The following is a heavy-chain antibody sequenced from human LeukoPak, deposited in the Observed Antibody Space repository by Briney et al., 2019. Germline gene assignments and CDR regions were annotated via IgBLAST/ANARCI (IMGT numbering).Heavy chain of an antibody. V-gene: IGHV3-21*04. CDR2: ISSSSSYI. J-gene: IGHJ4*02. Sequence: GGSLRLSCAASGFTFSSYSMNWVRQAPGKGLEWVSSISSSSSYIYYADSVKGRFTISRDNSKNTLYLQMNSLRVEDTAIYYCAKDRPEDYWGQGTLVTVSS. CDR1: GFTFSSYS. CDR3: AKDRPEDY.